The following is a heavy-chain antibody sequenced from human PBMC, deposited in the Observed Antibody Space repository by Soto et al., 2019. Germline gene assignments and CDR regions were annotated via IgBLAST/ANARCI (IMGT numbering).Heavy chain of an antibody. V-gene: IGHV3-21*01. CDR2: ISSSSSYI. CDR3: ARAIAAAYAFDI. Sequence: GGSLRLSCAASGFTFSSYSMNWVRQAPGKGLEGVSSISSSSSYIYYADSVKGRFTISRDNAKNSLYLQMNSLRAEDTAVYYGARAIAAAYAFDIWGQGTMVTGS. J-gene: IGHJ3*02. D-gene: IGHD6-13*01. CDR1: GFTFSSYS.